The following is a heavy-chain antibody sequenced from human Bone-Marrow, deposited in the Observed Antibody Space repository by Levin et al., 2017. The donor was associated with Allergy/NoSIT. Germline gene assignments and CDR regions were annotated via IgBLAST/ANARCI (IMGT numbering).Heavy chain of an antibody. CDR3: ARGVGSCGGSCFSDS. CDR1: GFIFSDYS. CDR2: ISPSGSYI. V-gene: IGHV3-21*01. D-gene: IGHD2-15*01. J-gene: IGHJ4*02. Sequence: SCVASGFIFSDYSMNWVRQAPGKGLEWVSFISPSGSYIYYADSLRGRFTISRDNAKNSLFLQMNSLRAEDTAVFYCARGVGSCGGSCFSDSWGQGTLVTVSS.